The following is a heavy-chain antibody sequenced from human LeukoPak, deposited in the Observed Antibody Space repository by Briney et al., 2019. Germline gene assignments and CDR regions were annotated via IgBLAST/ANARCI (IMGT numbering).Heavy chain of an antibody. CDR3: ARDPHPVVVTDYFDY. CDR2: ISGGGHTT. J-gene: IGHJ4*02. V-gene: IGHV3-23*01. CDR1: GFTFSNYA. D-gene: IGHD2-21*02. Sequence: PGGSLRLSCAASGFTFSNYAMNWVRQAPGKGLEWVSAISGGGHTTFYGDSVKGRFTISRDNSKNTLYLQMNSLRGEDTAVYYCARDPHPVVVTDYFDYWGQGTLVTVSS.